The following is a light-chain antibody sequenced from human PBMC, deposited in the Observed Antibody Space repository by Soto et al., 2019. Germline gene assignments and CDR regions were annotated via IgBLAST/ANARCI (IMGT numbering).Light chain of an antibody. J-gene: IGKJ1*01. CDR1: QSISSW. Sequence: DIQMTQSPSTLSASVVDRVTITCRASQSISSWLAWYQQKPGKAPKLLMYDASSLDSEVPSRFSASGSGTEVTLTISCLQPDDFATDYCEQYYGYPWTCGQGTKVEIK. CDR2: DAS. CDR3: EQYYGYPWT. V-gene: IGKV1-5*01.